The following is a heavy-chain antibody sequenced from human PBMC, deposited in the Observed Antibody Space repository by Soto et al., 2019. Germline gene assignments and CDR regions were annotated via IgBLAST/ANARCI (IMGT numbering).Heavy chain of an antibody. CDR1: GFTFSSYS. V-gene: IGHV3-21*01. CDR2: ISSSSSYI. Sequence: EVQLVESGGGLVKPGGSLRLSCAASGFTFSSYSMNWVRQAPGKGLEWVSSISSSSSYIYYADSVKGRFTISRDNAKNALYLQRNSLRAEDTAVYYCAGGDCSGGGCPIPDYWGQGTLVTVSS. J-gene: IGHJ4*02. D-gene: IGHD2-15*01. CDR3: AGGDCSGGGCPIPDY.